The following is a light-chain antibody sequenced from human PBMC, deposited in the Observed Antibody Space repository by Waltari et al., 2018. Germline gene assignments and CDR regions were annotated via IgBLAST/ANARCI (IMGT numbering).Light chain of an antibody. J-gene: IGKJ1*01. Sequence: EIVLTQSPGTLSLSPGERATLPCWASQSVGGTFAWYQQKPGQAPRLLIYGASSRATGIPDRFSGSGSGTVFSLSISRLEPEDSAVYYCQHYVRLPVTFGQGTKVEIK. CDR1: QSVGGTF. CDR2: GAS. V-gene: IGKV3-20*01. CDR3: QHYVRLPVT.